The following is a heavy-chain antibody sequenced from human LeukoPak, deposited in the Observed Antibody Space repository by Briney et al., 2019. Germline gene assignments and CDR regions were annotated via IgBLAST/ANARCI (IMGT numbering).Heavy chain of an antibody. CDR1: GGSISSYY. V-gene: IGHV4-4*07. CDR2: IYTSGST. D-gene: IGHD3-22*01. J-gene: IGHJ4*02. CDR3: ARHGQGYYDSSGPYYFDY. Sequence: SETLSLTCTVSGGSISSYYWSWIRQPAGKGLEWIGRIYTSGSTNYNPSLKSRVTISVDTSKNQFSLKLSSVTAADTAVYYCARHGQGYYDSSGPYYFDYWGQGTLVTVSS.